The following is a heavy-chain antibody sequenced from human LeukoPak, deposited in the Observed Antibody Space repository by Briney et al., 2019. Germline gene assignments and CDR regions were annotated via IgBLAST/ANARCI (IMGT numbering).Heavy chain of an antibody. Sequence: PGGSLRLSCAASGFTFSTSGMNWVRQAPGKGLEWVSVIYSGGSTYYADSVKGRFTISRDNSKNTLYLQMNSLRAEDTAVYYCARGAVVAHDAFDIWGQGTMVTVSS. V-gene: IGHV3-66*01. CDR1: GFTFSTSG. CDR3: ARGAVVAHDAFDI. CDR2: IYSGGST. D-gene: IGHD3-22*01. J-gene: IGHJ3*02.